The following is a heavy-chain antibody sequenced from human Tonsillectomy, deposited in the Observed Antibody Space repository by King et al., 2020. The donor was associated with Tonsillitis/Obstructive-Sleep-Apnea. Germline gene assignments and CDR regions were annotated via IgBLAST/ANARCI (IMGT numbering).Heavy chain of an antibody. CDR1: GFTFSRYA. J-gene: IGHJ6*04. CDR2: ISGSAGST. V-gene: IGHV3-23*04. Sequence: VQLVESGGGLVQPGGSLRLSCAASGFTFSRYAMNWVPQAPGKGREWGSGISGSAGSTYYADSLKGRFTISRDNSKNTLYLQMNRLRAADTAVYYCARGTQTRIRYYCSMDVWGKGTTVTVSS. CDR3: ARGTQTRIRYYCSMDV. D-gene: IGHD1-7*01.